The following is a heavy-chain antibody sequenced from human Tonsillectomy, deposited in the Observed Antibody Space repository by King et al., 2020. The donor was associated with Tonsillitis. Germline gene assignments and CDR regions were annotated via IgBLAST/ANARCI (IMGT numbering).Heavy chain of an antibody. V-gene: IGHV4-39*06. Sequence: RLQLQESGPGLVKPSETLSLTCTVSGGSISSGTYYWGWIRQPPGKGLEWIGSIYYTGSTYYNPSLKSRVTISVDTSKNQFSLNLSSVTAADTAVYYCASLVTGPNWWGQGTLVTVSS. CDR1: GGSISSGTYY. J-gene: IGHJ4*02. CDR3: ASLVTGPNW. CDR2: IYYTGST. D-gene: IGHD7-27*01.